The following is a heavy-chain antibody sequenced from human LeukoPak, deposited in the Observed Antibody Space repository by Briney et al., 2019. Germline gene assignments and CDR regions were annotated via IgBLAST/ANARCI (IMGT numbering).Heavy chain of an antibody. J-gene: IGHJ4*02. V-gene: IGHV3-23*01. CDR2: IIGSGNTI. CDR1: GFPFGSYA. CDR3: ARGQVGSTVVTPVAY. Sequence: GGSLRLSCAASGFPFGSYALSWVRQAPGKGLAWVSVIIGSGNTIYYPDSVKGRFTISRDNSKNTLYLQMNSLRGDDTAIYYCARGQVGSTVVTPVAYWGQGTLVTVSS. D-gene: IGHD4-23*01.